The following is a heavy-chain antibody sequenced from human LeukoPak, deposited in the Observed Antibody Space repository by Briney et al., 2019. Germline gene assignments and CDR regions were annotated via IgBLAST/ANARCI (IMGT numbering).Heavy chain of an antibody. CDR3: TTETYYYDSSGFYYAY. Sequence: NPGGSLRLSCAASGFTFSNAWMSWVRQAPGKRLEWVGRIKSITDGGTTDYAAPVKGRFTISRDDSKSTLSLQMTSLKTEDTAVYYCTTETYYYDSSGFYYAYWGHGTLVTVSS. CDR2: IKSITDGGTT. J-gene: IGHJ4*01. D-gene: IGHD3-22*01. V-gene: IGHV3-15*01. CDR1: GFTFSNAW.